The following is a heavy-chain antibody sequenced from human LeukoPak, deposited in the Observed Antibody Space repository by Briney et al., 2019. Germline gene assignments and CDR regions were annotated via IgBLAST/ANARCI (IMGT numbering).Heavy chain of an antibody. J-gene: IGHJ2*01. V-gene: IGHV4-34*01. CDR1: GGSFSGYY. CDR3: ARDLLDTAMVHYWYFDL. Sequence: SETLSLTCAVYGGSFSGYYWSWIRQPPGKGLEWIGEINHSGSTNYNPSLKSRVTISVDTSKNQFSLKLSSVTAADTAVYYCARDLLDTAMVHYWYFDLWGRGTLVTVSS. D-gene: IGHD5-18*01. CDR2: INHSGST.